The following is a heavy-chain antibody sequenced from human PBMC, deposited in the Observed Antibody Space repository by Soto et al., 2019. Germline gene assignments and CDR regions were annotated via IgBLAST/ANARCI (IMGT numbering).Heavy chain of an antibody. CDR2: IIPVFGTP. J-gene: IGHJ6*02. CDR1: AGTFSSYT. Sequence: QVQLVQSGAEVKKPGSSVKVSCQASAGTFSSYTISWVRQAPGQGLELMGGIIPVFGTPTYAPKFQGRVTITADESTTTAYMELSSLTSEDTAVYCCAIGPRTGRGGMDVWGQGTTVTVSS. V-gene: IGHV1-69*01. CDR3: AIGPRTGRGGMDV.